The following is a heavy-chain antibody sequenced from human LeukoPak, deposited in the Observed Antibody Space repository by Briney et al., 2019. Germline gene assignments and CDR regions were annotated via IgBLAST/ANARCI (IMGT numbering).Heavy chain of an antibody. CDR3: VVVVAATVFDY. CDR1: GFTFGSYG. J-gene: IGHJ4*02. D-gene: IGHD2-15*01. Sequence: GGSLRLSCAASGFTFGSYGMNWVRQAPGKGLEWVSYISSSGSTIYYADSVKGRFTISRDNAKNSLYLQMNSLRAEDTAVYYCVVVVAATVFDYWGQGTLVTVSS. CDR2: ISSSGSTI. V-gene: IGHV3-48*03.